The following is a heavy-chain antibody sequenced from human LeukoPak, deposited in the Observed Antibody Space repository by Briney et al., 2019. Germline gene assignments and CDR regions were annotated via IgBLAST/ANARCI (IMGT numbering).Heavy chain of an antibody. CDR2: LKQDGSRK. J-gene: IGHJ5*02. CDR1: GLTLSNHW. V-gene: IGHV3-7*01. Sequence: AGGSLRLSCAASGLTLSNHWMDWVPQAPGRGLEWVAKLKQDGSRKDYVDSVKGRVTIARDNAKNSLYLELSSLRVEDTGVYYCARENPYVSWGQGTLVTVSS. CDR3: ARENPYVS. D-gene: IGHD1-14*01.